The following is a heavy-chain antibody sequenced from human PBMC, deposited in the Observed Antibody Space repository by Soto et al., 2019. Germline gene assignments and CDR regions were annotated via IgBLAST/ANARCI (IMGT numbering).Heavy chain of an antibody. CDR3: ARTTILRWGYYYGMDV. CDR1: GYTFTSYD. V-gene: IGHV1-8*01. Sequence: QVQLVQSGAEVKKPGASVKVSCKASGYTFTSYDINWVRQATGQGLEWMGWMNPNSGNTGYAQKFQGRVTMTRNTSISTAYMELSSLRSEDTAVYYCARTTILRWGYYYGMDVWGQGTTVTVSS. D-gene: IGHD3-9*01. CDR2: MNPNSGNT. J-gene: IGHJ6*02.